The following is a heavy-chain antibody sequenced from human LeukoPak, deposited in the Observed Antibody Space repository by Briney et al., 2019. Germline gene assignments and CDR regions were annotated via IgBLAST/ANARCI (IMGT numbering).Heavy chain of an antibody. D-gene: IGHD3-3*01. CDR2: ISAYNGNT. Sequence: GASVKVSCKASGYTFTSYGISWVRQAPGQGLEWMGWISAYNGNTNYAQKLQGRVTMTTDTSTSTAYMELRSLRSDDTAVYYCARYRGTGTIFGVREPADYWGQGTLVTVSS. CDR3: ARYRGTGTIFGVREPADY. CDR1: GYTFTSYG. V-gene: IGHV1-18*01. J-gene: IGHJ4*02.